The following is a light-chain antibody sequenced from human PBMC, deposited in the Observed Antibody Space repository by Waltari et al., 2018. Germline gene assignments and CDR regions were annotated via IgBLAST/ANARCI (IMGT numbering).Light chain of an antibody. CDR2: GKN. Sequence: SSELTQDPAVSVALGQTVRITFQGDLLRSYYASWYQQKPGQAPVLVIYGKNNRPSGIPDRFSGSSSGNTASLTITGAQAEDEADYYCNSRDSSGNHLSVFGTGTKVTVL. CDR3: NSRDSSGNHLSV. J-gene: IGLJ1*01. V-gene: IGLV3-19*01. CDR1: LLRSYY.